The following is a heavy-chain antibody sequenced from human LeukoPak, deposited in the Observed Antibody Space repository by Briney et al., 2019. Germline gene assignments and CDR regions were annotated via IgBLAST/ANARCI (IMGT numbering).Heavy chain of an antibody. Sequence: PSETLSLTCTVSGGSISSRSYYWSWIRQPAGKGLEWIGRIYTSGSTNYNPSLKSRVTISVDTSKSQFSLKLSSVTAADTAVYYCARTYDTTRRDYWGQGTLVTVSS. CDR3: ARTYDTTRRDY. D-gene: IGHD3-22*01. V-gene: IGHV4-61*02. CDR1: GGSISSRSYY. J-gene: IGHJ4*02. CDR2: IYTSGST.